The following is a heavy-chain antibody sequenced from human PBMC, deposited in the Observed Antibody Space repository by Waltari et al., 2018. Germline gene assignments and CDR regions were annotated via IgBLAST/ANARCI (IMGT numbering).Heavy chain of an antibody. CDR3: ARAIFAASDPRNWFDP. J-gene: IGHJ5*02. Sequence: QVQLVQSGAEVKKPGSSVKVSCKASGGTFSSYAISWVRQAPGQGLEWMGRIIPIFGTANYAQKFQGRVTITADKSTSTAYMELSSLRSEDTAVYYCARAIFAASDPRNWFDPWGQGTLVTVSS. CDR2: IIPIFGTA. CDR1: GGTFSSYA. D-gene: IGHD2-15*01. V-gene: IGHV1-69*08.